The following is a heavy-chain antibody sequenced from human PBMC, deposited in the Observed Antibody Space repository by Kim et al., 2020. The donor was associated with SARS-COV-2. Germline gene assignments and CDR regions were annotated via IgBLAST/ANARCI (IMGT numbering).Heavy chain of an antibody. V-gene: IGHV3-53*01. CDR3: ASTALYFGSYYFDY. D-gene: IGHD1-26*01. J-gene: IGHJ4*02. CDR2: IYSGGGT. CDR1: EFTVSSNY. Sequence: GGSLRLSCAASEFTVSSNYMSWVRQAPGKGLEWVSVIYSGGGTYYADSVKGRFTISIANSKNTLYLPMNILRADDTAVYYCASTALYFGSYYFDYWGQGT.